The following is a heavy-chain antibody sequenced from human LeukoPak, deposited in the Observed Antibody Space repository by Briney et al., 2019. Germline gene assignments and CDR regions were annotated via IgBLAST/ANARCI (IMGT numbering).Heavy chain of an antibody. V-gene: IGHV3-48*03. Sequence: GGSLRLSCAASRFTFRSYEMNWVRQAPGKGLEWVSYISSSGNTIYYADSVKGRFTISRDNSKNTLYLQMNSLRAEDTAVYYCARGADSDWSDRPFDYWGQGTLVTVSS. CDR1: RFTFRSYE. CDR2: ISSSGNTI. J-gene: IGHJ4*02. D-gene: IGHD6-19*01. CDR3: ARGADSDWSDRPFDY.